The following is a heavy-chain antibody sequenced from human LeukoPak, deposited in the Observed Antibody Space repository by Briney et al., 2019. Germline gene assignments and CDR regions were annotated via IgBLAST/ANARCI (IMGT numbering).Heavy chain of an antibody. Sequence: SETLSLTCAVYGGSFSGYYWSWIRQPPGKGLEWIGEINHSGSTNYNPSLKSRVTISVDTSKNQFSLKLSSVTAADTAVYYCARGHYYDSSRFARGNWFDPWGQGTLVTVSS. V-gene: IGHV4-34*01. CDR1: GGSFSGYY. J-gene: IGHJ5*02. D-gene: IGHD3-22*01. CDR3: ARGHYYDSSRFARGNWFDP. CDR2: INHSGST.